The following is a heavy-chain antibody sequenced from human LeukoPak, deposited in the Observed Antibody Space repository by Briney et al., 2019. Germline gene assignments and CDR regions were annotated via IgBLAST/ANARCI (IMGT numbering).Heavy chain of an antibody. CDR2: INWNGGST. J-gene: IGHJ6*03. V-gene: IGHV3-20*04. CDR3: AKGCKSADSHYMDV. CDR1: GSTFVDYG. Sequence: RSGRSLRLSCAASGSTFVDYGMSWVRPAPGKGLEWVSGINWNGGSTSYADSVKGRFTISRAKANNSWYLQMKRLRTEVTALYYCAKGCKSADSHYMDVWGKGTTVTVSS. D-gene: IGHD6-13*01.